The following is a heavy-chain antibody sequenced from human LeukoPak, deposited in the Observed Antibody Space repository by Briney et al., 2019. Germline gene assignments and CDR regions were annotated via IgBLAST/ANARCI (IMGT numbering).Heavy chain of an antibody. V-gene: IGHV3-48*01. CDR1: GFSFSSYS. CDR2: ISSSSSTI. J-gene: IGHJ4*02. CDR3: ARVVDRSGYYPYYFDY. Sequence: PGGSLRLSCAASGFSFSSYSMSWVRQAPGEGLEWVSYISSSSSTIYYADSVKGRFTISRDNAKNSLYLQMNSLRAEDTAVYYCARVVDRSGYYPYYFDYWGQGTLVTVSS. D-gene: IGHD3-22*01.